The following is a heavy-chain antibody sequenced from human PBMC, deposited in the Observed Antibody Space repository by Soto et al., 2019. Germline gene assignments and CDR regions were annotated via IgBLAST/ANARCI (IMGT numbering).Heavy chain of an antibody. V-gene: IGHV4-31*03. J-gene: IGHJ5*02. CDR2: IFYSGTT. Sequence: SETLSLTCTVSGGSINTAGYYWNWVRHSPGKGLEWIGYIFYSGTTYYNPSLESRLTMSLDKSKNHFSLRLSSVTAADTAYYYCARSWFDLLTATGGHGFDHWGHGTLVTVIS. CDR3: ARSWFDLLTATGGHGFDH. D-gene: IGHD3-9*01. CDR1: GGSINTAGYY.